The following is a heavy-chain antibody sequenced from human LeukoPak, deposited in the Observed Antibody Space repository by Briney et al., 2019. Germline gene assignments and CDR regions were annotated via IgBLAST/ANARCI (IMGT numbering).Heavy chain of an antibody. Sequence: GGSLRLSCSASGFSFSSDGMSWVRQAPGKGLEWVSGILGLGGAGRTYYADSVKGRFTISRDNSKNTLYLQMNSLRAEDTAVYYCAHGTMYQLDYWGQGTLVTVSS. CDR3: AHGTMYQLDY. D-gene: IGHD2-2*01. CDR2: ILGLGGAGRT. V-gene: IGHV3-23*01. CDR1: GFSFSSDG. J-gene: IGHJ4*02.